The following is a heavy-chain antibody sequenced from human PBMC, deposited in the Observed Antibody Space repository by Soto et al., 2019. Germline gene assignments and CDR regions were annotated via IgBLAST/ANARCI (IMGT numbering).Heavy chain of an antibody. J-gene: IGHJ3*02. Sequence: SETLSLTCAVYGGSFSGYYWSWIRQPPGKGLEWIGYIYYSGSTNYNPSLKSRVTISVDTSKNQFSLKLSSVTAADTAVYYCARNYGHAFDIWGQGTMVTVSS. D-gene: IGHD1-7*01. CDR1: GGSFSGYY. CDR2: IYYSGST. V-gene: IGHV4-59*01. CDR3: ARNYGHAFDI.